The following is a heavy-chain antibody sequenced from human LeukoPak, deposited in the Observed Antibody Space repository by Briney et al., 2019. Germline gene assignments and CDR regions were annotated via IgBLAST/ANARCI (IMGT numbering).Heavy chain of an antibody. CDR2: ISYDGSNK. V-gene: IGHV3-30*18. J-gene: IGHJ6*04. CDR1: GFTFSSYG. D-gene: IGHD6-13*01. Sequence: PGGSLRLSCAASGFTFSSYGMHWVRQAPGKGLEWVAVISYDGSNKYYADSVKGRFTISRDNSKNTQYLQMNSLRAENTAVYYCAKDQAAVDSSWQVWYYYYCMCVWGKGATVTVSS. CDR3: AKDQAAVDSSWQVWYYYYCMCV.